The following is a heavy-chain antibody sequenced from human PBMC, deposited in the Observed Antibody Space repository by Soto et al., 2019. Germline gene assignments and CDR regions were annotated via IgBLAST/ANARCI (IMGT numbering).Heavy chain of an antibody. Sequence: SVKVSCKASGFTFTSSAVQWVRQARGQRLEWIGWIVVGSGNTNYAQKFHERVTITRYMSTITAYMELSSLRSDYTAVYYCAASGRPLDAFDIWGQGTMVTVSS. D-gene: IGHD1-26*01. CDR2: IVVGSGNT. J-gene: IGHJ3*02. CDR3: AASGRPLDAFDI. V-gene: IGHV1-58*01. CDR1: GFTFTSSA.